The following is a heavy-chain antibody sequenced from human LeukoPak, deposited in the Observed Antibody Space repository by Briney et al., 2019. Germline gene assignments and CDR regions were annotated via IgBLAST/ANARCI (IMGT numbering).Heavy chain of an antibody. D-gene: IGHD4-17*01. J-gene: IGHJ4*02. V-gene: IGHV4-59*01. CDR3: ARWSPDYGNDY. Sequence: SETLSLTCTVSGGSISSYYWSWIRQPPGKGLEWIGYIYYSGSTNYNPSLKSRVTISVDTSKNQFSLKLSSVTAADTAVYYCARWSPDYGNDYWGRGTLVTVSS. CDR2: IYYSGST. CDR1: GGSISSYY.